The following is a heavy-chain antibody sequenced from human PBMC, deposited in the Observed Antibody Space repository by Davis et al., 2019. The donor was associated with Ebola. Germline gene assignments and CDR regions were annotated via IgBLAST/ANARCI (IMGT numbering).Heavy chain of an antibody. Sequence: SETLSLTCTVSGGSISSYYWGWIRQPPGKGLEWIGSINYSGSTFYNSSLKSRATVSVDTSKNQFSLKLSSVTAADTAMYYCAAPYLNYSSGWHYFDLWGQGTLVTVSS. D-gene: IGHD6-19*01. CDR3: AAPYLNYSSGWHYFDL. V-gene: IGHV4-39*01. CDR2: INYSGST. CDR1: GGSISSYY. J-gene: IGHJ4*02.